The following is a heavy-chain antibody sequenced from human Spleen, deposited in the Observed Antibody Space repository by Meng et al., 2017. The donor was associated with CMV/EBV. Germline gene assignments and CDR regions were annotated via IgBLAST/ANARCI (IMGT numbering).Heavy chain of an antibody. V-gene: IGHV3-21*01. CDR3: AREDGGYGSYFDY. J-gene: IGHJ4*02. D-gene: IGHD3-10*01. CDR2: ITGRSTYT. CDR1: LFPFSSYA. Sequence: ASLFPFSSYALHWVRPTPGKGLGWVSCITGRSTYTYYADSVKGRFTISRDNAKTSLYLQMDSVRDEDTAVYYCAREDGGYGSYFDYWGQGALVTVSS.